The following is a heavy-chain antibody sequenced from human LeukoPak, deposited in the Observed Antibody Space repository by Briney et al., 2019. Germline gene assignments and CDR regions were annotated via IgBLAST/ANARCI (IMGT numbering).Heavy chain of an antibody. V-gene: IGHV3-64*01. D-gene: IGHD3-10*01. Sequence: QPGGPLSLSCAASGFTFSSYAMHWVRQAPGKGLEYVSAISSNGGSTYYANSVKGRFTISRDNSKNTLYLQMSSLRAEDTAVYYCVKDLDYYGSGSYHIPHVFQHWGQGTLVTVSS. J-gene: IGHJ1*01. CDR2: ISSNGGST. CDR3: VKDLDYYGSGSYHIPHVFQH. CDR1: GFTFSSYA.